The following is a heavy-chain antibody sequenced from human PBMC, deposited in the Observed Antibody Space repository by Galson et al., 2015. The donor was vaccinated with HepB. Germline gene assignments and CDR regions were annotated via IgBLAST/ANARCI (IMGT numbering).Heavy chain of an antibody. CDR3: ARAPSAIIVKYFDL. CDR2: IYHSGGA. CDR1: GGSISGYY. D-gene: IGHD2-15*01. V-gene: IGHV4-59*01. J-gene: IGHJ2*01. Sequence: ETLSLTCTVSGGSISGYYWSWIRQSPGKGLEWIGYIYHSGGANYSPSLKSRVTISVDTSKNQFSLKLSSVTAADTAVYYCARAPSAIIVKYFDLWGRGTLVTVSP.